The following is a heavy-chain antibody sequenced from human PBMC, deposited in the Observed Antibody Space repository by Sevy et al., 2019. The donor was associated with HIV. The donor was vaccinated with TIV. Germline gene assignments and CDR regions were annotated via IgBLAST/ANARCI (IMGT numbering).Heavy chain of an antibody. V-gene: IGHV4-4*07. J-gene: IGHJ5*02. Sequence: SETLSLTCTDSGGSISSYYWSWIRQPAGKGLEWIGRIYTSGSTNYNPSLKSRVTMSVDTSKNQFSLKLSSVTAADTAVYYCARDRLDYYDSSGYFDPWGQGTLVTVSS. CDR1: GGSISSYY. CDR3: ARDRLDYYDSSGYFDP. CDR2: IYTSGST. D-gene: IGHD3-22*01.